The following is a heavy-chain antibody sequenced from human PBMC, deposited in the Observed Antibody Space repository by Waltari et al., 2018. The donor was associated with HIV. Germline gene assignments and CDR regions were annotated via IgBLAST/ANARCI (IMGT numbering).Heavy chain of an antibody. D-gene: IGHD3-10*01. Sequence: EVQLVESGGGRVKPGGYLRISCAASGVTMHSYTFNWVRRAQGKGLEWVSRFSGGSSYIHYADSVKVRFTISRDNAKNSLYLQMNSLRAEDTAVYYCARVDTLVRGVRVYYYGMDVWGQGTTVTVSS. V-gene: IGHV3-21*05. CDR2: FSGGSSYI. J-gene: IGHJ6*02. CDR1: GVTMHSYT. CDR3: ARVDTLVRGVRVYYYGMDV.